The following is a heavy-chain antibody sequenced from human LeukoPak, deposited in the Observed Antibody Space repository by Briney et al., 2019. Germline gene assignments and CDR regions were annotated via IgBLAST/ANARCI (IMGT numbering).Heavy chain of an antibody. CDR2: IYTSGNT. V-gene: IGHV4-61*02. J-gene: IGHJ2*01. Sequence: SETLSLTCAVSGGSISSDSFYWSWIRQPAGKGLEWIVRIYTSGNTNYNPSLKSRVTISVDTSKNHFSLKLSSVTAADTAVYYCARLGVRSDYAKKWYFDLWGRGTLVTVSS. CDR3: ARLGVRSDYAKKWYFDL. CDR1: GGSISSDSFY. D-gene: IGHD3-16*01.